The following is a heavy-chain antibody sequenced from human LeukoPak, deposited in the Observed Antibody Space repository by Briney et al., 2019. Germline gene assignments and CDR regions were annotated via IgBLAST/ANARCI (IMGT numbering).Heavy chain of an antibody. CDR2: INPNSGGT. Sequence: ASVKVSCKASGYTFTGYYMHWVRQAPGQGLEWMGWINPNSGGTNYAQKFQGRVTMTRDTSISTAYMELSRLRSDDTAVYYCARGEEGYDTSFVDYWGQGTLVTVSS. V-gene: IGHV1-2*02. D-gene: IGHD3-9*01. J-gene: IGHJ4*02. CDR3: ARGEEGYDTSFVDY. CDR1: GYTFTGYY.